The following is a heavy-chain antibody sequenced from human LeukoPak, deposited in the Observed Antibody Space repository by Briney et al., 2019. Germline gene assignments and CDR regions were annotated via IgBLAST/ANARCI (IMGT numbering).Heavy chain of an antibody. CDR2: ISGSGGST. J-gene: IGHJ5*02. D-gene: IGHD6-13*01. V-gene: IGHV3-23*01. CDR3: AKRVAAAGNWFDP. Sequence: GGSLRLSCAASGFIFSSYAMSWVRQAPGKGLEWVSAISGSGGSTYYADSVKGRFTISRDNPKNTLYLQMNSLRAEDTAVYYCAKRVAAAGNWFDPWGQGTLVTVSS. CDR1: GFIFSSYA.